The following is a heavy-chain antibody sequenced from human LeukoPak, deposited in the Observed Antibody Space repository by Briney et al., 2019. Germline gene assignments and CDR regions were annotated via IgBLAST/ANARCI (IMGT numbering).Heavy chain of an antibody. Sequence: ASVKVSCKASGYTFTSYDINWVRQATGQGLEWMGWMNPNSGNTGYAQKFQGRVTMTRNTSISTAYMELSSLRSEDTAVYYCARGRRIVAMISYYYYMDVWGKGTTVTVSS. CDR3: ARGRRIVAMISYYYYMDV. CDR2: MNPNSGNT. D-gene: IGHD5-12*01. CDR1: GYTFTSYD. V-gene: IGHV1-8*01. J-gene: IGHJ6*03.